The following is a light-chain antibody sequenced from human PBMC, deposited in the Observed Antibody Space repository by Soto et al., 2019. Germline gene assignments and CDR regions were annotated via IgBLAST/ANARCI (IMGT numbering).Light chain of an antibody. J-gene: IGKJ1*01. CDR1: QSISSW. CDR2: KAS. CDR3: QQYNRYSRT. Sequence: DIQMTQSPSTLSASVGDRVTITCRASQSISSWLAWYQQKPGKAPKLLIYKASSLESGVPSRFSGSGSGTEFTLTISSLQPDDFATYYCQQYNRYSRTFCQGTKVDI. V-gene: IGKV1-5*03.